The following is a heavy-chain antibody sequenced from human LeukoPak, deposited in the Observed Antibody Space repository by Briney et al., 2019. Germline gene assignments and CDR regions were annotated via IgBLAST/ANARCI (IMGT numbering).Heavy chain of an antibody. CDR2: INTVGRNT. D-gene: IGHD2-2*01. CDR3: ARWIFGSSSPGLDY. CDR1: GFTFSTYW. J-gene: IGHJ4*02. Sequence: GGSLRLSCAASGFTFSTYWMYWVRQAPGKGLVWVSRINTVGRNTGYADSVKGRFTISRDNAKNTLYLQMTILTAEDTAVYYCARWIFGSSSPGLDYWGQGTLVTVSS. V-gene: IGHV3-74*01.